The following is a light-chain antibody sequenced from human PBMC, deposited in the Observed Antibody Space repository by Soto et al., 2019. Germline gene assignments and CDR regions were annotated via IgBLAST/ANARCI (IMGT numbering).Light chain of an antibody. Sequence: QSSLTQPASLSGSPVQSITISCTGTSSDIGAYYYVSWFQQHPGKAPKLMISEVNNRPSGFSNRFSGSKSGNTAYLTISGLQVEDEAEYFCLSFTTTXTHVVGPGTKVXV. V-gene: IGLV2-14*01. CDR3: LSFTTTXTHV. CDR2: EVN. J-gene: IGLJ1*01. CDR1: SSDIGAYYY.